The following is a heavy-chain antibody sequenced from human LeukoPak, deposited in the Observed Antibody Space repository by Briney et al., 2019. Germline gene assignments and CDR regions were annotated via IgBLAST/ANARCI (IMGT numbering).Heavy chain of an antibody. CDR1: GFTSSSYA. Sequence: GALRLSCAASGFTSSSYALNWVRQAPGKGLEWVATVSGSGDRMYHADSVKGRFTISRDNSKNTIYLQMNSLRAEDTALYYCAKAAAAPRFDFWGQGTLVTVSS. V-gene: IGHV3-23*01. CDR3: AKAAAAPRFDF. J-gene: IGHJ4*02. CDR2: VSGSGDRM. D-gene: IGHD6-13*01.